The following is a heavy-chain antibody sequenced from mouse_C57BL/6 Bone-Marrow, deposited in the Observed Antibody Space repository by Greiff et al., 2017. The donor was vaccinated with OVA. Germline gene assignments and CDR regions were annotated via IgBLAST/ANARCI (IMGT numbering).Heavy chain of an antibody. Sequence: DVQLVESGGDLVKPGGSLQLSCATSGFTFSSYGMSWVRQTPNKRLEWVATISSGGSYTYYPDSLTGRFTISRDTAKNTVYLQMSRLKSEDTAMYYCARHEGDGYYGHMDYWGKGTSVTVSS. CDR3: ARHEGDGYYGHMDY. D-gene: IGHD2-3*01. J-gene: IGHJ4*01. V-gene: IGHV5-6*01. CDR2: ISSGGSYT. CDR1: GFTFSSYG.